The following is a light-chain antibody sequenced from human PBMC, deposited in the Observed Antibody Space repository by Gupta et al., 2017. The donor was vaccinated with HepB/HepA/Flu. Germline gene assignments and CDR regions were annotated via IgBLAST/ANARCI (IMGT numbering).Light chain of an antibody. CDR1: QSIRNY. CDR3: LQCSTTPIT. CDR2: SAS. J-gene: IGKJ5*01. V-gene: IGKV1-39*01. Sequence: DIQMTQSPSSLSASVGDRVTITCRASQSIRNYLNWYQHKPGKAPKLLIYSASTLQNEVPSRFSGSGSGTEFTLTISSLQPEDFAAYYCLQCSTTPITFGQGTRLEIK.